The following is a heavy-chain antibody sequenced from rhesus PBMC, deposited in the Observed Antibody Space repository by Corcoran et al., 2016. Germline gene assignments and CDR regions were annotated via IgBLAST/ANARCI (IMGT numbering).Heavy chain of an antibody. D-gene: IGHD1-20*01. CDR3: AGRGIAGTGSLDV. V-gene: IGHV1S9*01. CDR2: INPSNGNT. Sequence: QVQLVQSGAEVKKPGTSVKLSCKASGYTFTSFYIYWVRQTPGQVLGWMGCINPSNGNTDYAQKFQGRVTMTRDTSTSTAYMELNSLRSEDTAVYYCAGRGIAGTGSLDVWGRGLLVTVSS. CDR1: GYTFTSFY. J-gene: IGHJ5-2*02.